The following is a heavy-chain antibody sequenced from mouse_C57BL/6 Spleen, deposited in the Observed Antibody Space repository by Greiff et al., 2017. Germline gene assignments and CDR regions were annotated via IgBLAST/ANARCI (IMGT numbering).Heavy chain of an antibody. V-gene: IGHV1-80*01. CDR2: IYPGDGDT. J-gene: IGHJ2*01. D-gene: IGHD3-2*02. CDR1: GYAFSSYW. CDR3: ARKEGQLKTYYFGY. Sequence: VQLQQSGAELVKPGASVKISCKASGYAFSSYWLNWVKQRPGKGLEWIGQIYPGDGDTNYNGKFKGKATLTADKSSSTAYMQLSSLTSEDSAVYFCARKEGQLKTYYFGYWGQGTTLTVSS.